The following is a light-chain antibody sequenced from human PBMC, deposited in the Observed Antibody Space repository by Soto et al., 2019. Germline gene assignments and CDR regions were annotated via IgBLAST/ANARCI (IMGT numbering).Light chain of an antibody. CDR1: SSDVGGYNY. CDR3: SSYGGSNTVV. Sequence: QSALTQPPSASGSPGQSVTISCTGSSSDVGGYNYVSWYQQHQGEAPKLMIYEVSKRPSGVPDRLSGSKSGNTASLTVSGLQAEDEADYYCSSYGGSNTVVFGGGTKLTVL. CDR2: EVS. J-gene: IGLJ2*01. V-gene: IGLV2-8*01.